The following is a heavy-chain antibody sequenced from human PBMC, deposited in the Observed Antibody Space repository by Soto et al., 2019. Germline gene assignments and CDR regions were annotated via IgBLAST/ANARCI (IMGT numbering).Heavy chain of an antibody. J-gene: IGHJ4*02. CDR1: GGSISSRNW. V-gene: IGHV4-4*02. Sequence: QVQLQESGPGLVKPSGTLSLTCAVSGGSISSRNWWSWVRQPPGKGLEWIGEIYHSGSTNYNPSPKRRLTISVDKSKNPFALTLSAVTAADTAVYYCARAYDSSGYAHYWGQGTLVSVSS. CDR3: ARAYDSSGYAHY. CDR2: IYHSGST. D-gene: IGHD3-22*01.